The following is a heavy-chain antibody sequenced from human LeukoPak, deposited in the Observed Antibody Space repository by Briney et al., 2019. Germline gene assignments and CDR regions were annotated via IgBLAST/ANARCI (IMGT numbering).Heavy chain of an antibody. CDR3: TIYYYGSVKRYFDD. D-gene: IGHD3-10*01. Sequence: PGGALRLPCGVPESPFRSYALSGGAQAPGKGLEWVSTISVAGGSTYYADSVKGRFTISRDNSKNTLYVQINSLRPEDTTAYYCTIYYYGSVKRYFDDWGQGTLVTVSS. J-gene: IGHJ4*02. CDR2: ISVAGGST. V-gene: IGHV3-23*01. CDR1: ESPFRSYA.